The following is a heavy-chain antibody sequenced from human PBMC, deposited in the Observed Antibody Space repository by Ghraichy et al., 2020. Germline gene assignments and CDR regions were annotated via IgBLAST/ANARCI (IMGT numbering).Heavy chain of an antibody. CDR3: AIWPVYRGMEF. CDR2: IHDDGSDI. Sequence: GGSLRLSCVASGFTLNNYWMHWVRQVPGEGLVCVSRIHDDGSDITYADSVKGRFTTSRDSAKNTLYLQMNGLRPEDTAVYYCAIWPVYRGMEFWGQGATVIVSS. D-gene: IGHD2-2*02. V-gene: IGHV3-74*01. J-gene: IGHJ6*02. CDR1: GFTLNNYW.